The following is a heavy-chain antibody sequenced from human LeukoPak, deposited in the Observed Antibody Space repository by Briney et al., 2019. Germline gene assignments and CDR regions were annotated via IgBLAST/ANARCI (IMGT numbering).Heavy chain of an antibody. CDR1: GFTFSSYS. CDR3: ARPQDIVVVPAAIGI. Sequence: GGSPRLSCAASGFTFSSYSMNWVRQAPGKGLEWVSSISSSSSYIYYADSVKGRFTISRDNAKNSLYLQMNSLRAEDTAVYYCARPQDIVVVPAAIGIWGQGTMVTVSS. V-gene: IGHV3-21*01. CDR2: ISSSSSYI. D-gene: IGHD2-2*01. J-gene: IGHJ3*02.